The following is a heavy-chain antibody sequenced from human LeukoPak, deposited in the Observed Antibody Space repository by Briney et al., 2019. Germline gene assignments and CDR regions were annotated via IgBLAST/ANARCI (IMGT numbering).Heavy chain of an antibody. V-gene: IGHV3-30-3*01. D-gene: IGHD3-10*01. Sequence: PARSLCLTCAASGFTISSYAMNWVRQAPGKGLEWVAVISYNESNKYYADSVKGRSIISGDNSKNTLYLQMNSLRAEDTAVYYCASVGSGSYYRDFWGQGTLVTVSS. CDR3: ASVGSGSYYRDF. J-gene: IGHJ4*02. CDR2: ISYNESNK. CDR1: GFTISSYA.